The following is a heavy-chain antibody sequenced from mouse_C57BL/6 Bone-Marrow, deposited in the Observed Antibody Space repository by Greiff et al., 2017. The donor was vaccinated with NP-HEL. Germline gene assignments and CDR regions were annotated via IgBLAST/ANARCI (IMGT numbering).Heavy chain of an antibody. Sequence: VQLQQSGPELVKPGASVKISCKASGYSFTGYYMNWVKQSPEKSLEWIGEINPSTGGTTYNQKFKAKATLTVDKSSSTAYMQLKSLTSEDSAVYYCARDGYVPFAYWGQGTLVTVSA. CDR2: INPSTGGT. CDR1: GYSFTGYY. V-gene: IGHV1-42*01. J-gene: IGHJ3*01. D-gene: IGHD2-2*01. CDR3: ARDGYVPFAY.